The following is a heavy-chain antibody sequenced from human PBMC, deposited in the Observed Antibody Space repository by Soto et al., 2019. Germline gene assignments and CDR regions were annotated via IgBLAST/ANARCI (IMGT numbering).Heavy chain of an antibody. D-gene: IGHD1-1*01. J-gene: IGHJ4*02. V-gene: IGHV1-18*01. CDR2: ISAHNGNT. CDR3: ERGRYGDY. CDR1: GYGFTTYG. Sequence: QVHLVQSGAEVQKPGASVKVSCKGSGYGFTTYGITWVRQAPGQGLEWMAWISAHNGNTNYAQKLQGRVTVTRDTSTSTAYMELRSLRSDDTAVYYCERGRYGDYWGQGALVTVSS.